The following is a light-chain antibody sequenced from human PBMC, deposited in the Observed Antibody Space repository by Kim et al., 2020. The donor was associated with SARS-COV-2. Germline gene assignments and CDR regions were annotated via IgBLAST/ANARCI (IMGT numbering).Light chain of an antibody. CDR2: NDS. V-gene: IGLV3-1*01. CDR1: KLGDKY. Sequence: SYELTQPPSVSVSPGQTASITCSGDKLGDKYASWYQQKPDQSPVVVIYNDSKRPSGIPERFSGSNSGNTATLTISGTQAMDEADYYCQAWDSSTVVFGGG. CDR3: QAWDSSTVV. J-gene: IGLJ2*01.